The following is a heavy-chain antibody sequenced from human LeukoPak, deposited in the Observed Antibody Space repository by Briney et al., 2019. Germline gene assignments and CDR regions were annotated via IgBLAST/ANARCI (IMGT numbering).Heavy chain of an antibody. J-gene: IGHJ6*02. CDR2: ISWNSGSI. V-gene: IGHV3-9*01. CDR3: AKGVLAGSLFFGSNYYYGMDV. Sequence: PGRSLRLSCAASGFTFDDYAMHWVRQAPGKGLEWVSGISWNSGSIGYADSVKGRFTISRDNAKNSLYLQMNSLRAEDTALYYCAKGVLAGSLFFGSNYYYGMDVWGQGTTVTVSS. CDR1: GFTFDDYA. D-gene: IGHD6-19*01.